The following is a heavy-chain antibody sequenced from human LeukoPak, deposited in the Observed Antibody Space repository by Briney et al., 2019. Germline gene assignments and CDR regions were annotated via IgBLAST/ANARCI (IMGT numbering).Heavy chain of an antibody. V-gene: IGHV3-23*01. Sequence: PGGSLRLSCAASGFTFSSYAMSWVRQAPGKGLEWVSAISGSGGSTYYAESVKGRFTISRDNSKNTLYLQLNSLRADDTAVYYCAKADRGDGYNYDFDYWGQGTLVTVSS. CDR1: GFTFSSYA. CDR3: AKADRGDGYNYDFDY. D-gene: IGHD5-24*01. CDR2: ISGSGGST. J-gene: IGHJ4*02.